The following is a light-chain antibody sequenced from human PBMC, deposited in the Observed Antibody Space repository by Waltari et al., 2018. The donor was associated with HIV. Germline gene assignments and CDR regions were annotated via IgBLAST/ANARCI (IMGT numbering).Light chain of an antibody. J-gene: IGLJ3*02. CDR3: MIWHSSAWV. CDR2: YKSDADR. CDR1: SGINVDTYR. V-gene: IGLV5-45*01. Sequence: QAVLTQPASLSASPGTSASLTSSLRSGINVDTYRIYWYQQKPGSSPQYLLKYKSDADRQQGAGVPSRFSGSKDASANAGILLISGLQSEDEADYYGMIWHSSAWVFGGGTKLTVL.